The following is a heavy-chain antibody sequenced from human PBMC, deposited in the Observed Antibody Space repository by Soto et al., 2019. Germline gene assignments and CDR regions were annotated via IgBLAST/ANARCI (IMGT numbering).Heavy chain of an antibody. Sequence: GGSLRLPYAASGFTFSNAWINWVRQAPGKGLEWVGRIKSKTDGGTPDYAAPGKGRFAISRDDAKNMVYLQMNSLKTEDTGIYYCTTDSYSSIIVVRFDYWGHGTLVTVSS. V-gene: IGHV3-15*07. CDR3: TTDSYSSIIVVRFDY. D-gene: IGHD3-22*01. CDR1: GFTFSNAW. J-gene: IGHJ4*01. CDR2: IKSKTDGGTP.